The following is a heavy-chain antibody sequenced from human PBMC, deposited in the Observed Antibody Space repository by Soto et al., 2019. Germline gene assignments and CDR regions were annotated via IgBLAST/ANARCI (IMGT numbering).Heavy chain of an antibody. CDR3: ARGRYGDY. J-gene: IGHJ4*02. CDR1: GYAFTTYG. CDR2: ISAHNGNT. Sequence: QVHLLQSGAEVKKPGASVKVSCKGSGYAFTTYGITWVRQAPGQGLELMGWISAHNGNTDYAQKLQRRFTVTRDTSTSTAYLELRNLSSDDTAVYYCARGRYGDYWGQGALVTVSS. D-gene: IGHD1-1*01. V-gene: IGHV1-18*01.